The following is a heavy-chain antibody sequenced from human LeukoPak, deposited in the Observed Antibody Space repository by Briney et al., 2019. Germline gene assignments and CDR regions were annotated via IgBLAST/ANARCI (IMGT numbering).Heavy chain of an antibody. D-gene: IGHD2-15*01. CDR1: SGSISSHY. Sequence: KPSETLSLICTVSSGSISSHYWSWIRQPPGRGLEWIGYISYSGYTNYNPSLKSRVTISLDTSKNQFSLKLSSVTAADTAVYYCARDLGYCSGGSCSYDAFDIWGQGTMVTVSS. CDR3: ARDLGYCSGGSCSYDAFDI. V-gene: IGHV4-59*11. CDR2: ISYSGYT. J-gene: IGHJ3*02.